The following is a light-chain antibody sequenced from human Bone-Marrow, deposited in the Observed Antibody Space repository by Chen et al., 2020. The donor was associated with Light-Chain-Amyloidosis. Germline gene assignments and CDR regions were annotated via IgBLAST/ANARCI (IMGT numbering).Light chain of an antibody. CDR1: QDVSSW. V-gene: IGKV1-12*01. CDR2: TAS. Sequence: DIQMTQSPSSVSASVGDRVAITCRASQDVSSWLAWYQQRPGKAPKLLISTASSLQSGVPSRFSGSGSGTDFTLTISSLQPEDFATYYCQQTNTCPLSFGRGTRVEIK. CDR3: QQTNTCPLS. J-gene: IGKJ4*01.